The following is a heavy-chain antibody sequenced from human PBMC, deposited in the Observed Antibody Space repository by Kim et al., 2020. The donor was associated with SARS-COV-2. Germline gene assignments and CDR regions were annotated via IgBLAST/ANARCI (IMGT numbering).Heavy chain of an antibody. CDR2: ISYDGSNK. V-gene: IGHV3-30*04. D-gene: IGHD2-15*01. Sequence: GGSLRLSCAASGFIFSSYAMHWVRQAPGKGLEWVAVISYDGSNKYYADSMKGRFTISRDNSKNTLYLQMNSLRAEDTAVYYCARGDIVVVVPATPRYYYYGMDVWGQGTTVTVSS. CDR1: GFIFSSYA. CDR3: ARGDIVVVVPATPRYYYYGMDV. J-gene: IGHJ6*02.